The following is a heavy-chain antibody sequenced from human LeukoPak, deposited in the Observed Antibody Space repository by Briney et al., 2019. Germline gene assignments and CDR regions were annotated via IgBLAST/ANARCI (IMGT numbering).Heavy chain of an antibody. CDR3: ARVYSSSWYWVGFDY. CDR2: IYYSGST. Sequence: SATVSLTCTVSGGSISSYYWSWIRQPPGKGLEWIGYIYYSGSTNYNPSLKSRVTISVDTSKNQFSLKLSSVTAADTAVYYCARVYSSSWYWVGFDYWGQGTLVSVSS. CDR1: GGSISSYY. J-gene: IGHJ4*02. D-gene: IGHD6-13*01. V-gene: IGHV4-59*01.